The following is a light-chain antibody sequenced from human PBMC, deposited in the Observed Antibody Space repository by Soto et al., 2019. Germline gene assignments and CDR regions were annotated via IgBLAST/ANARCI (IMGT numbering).Light chain of an antibody. CDR1: QTISSW. CDR2: DTS. V-gene: IGKV1-12*01. CDR3: QQANSFPRT. J-gene: IGKJ1*01. Sequence: DIQMTQSPSSLYASVGDRVTITCRASQTISSWLAWYQQKPGSAPKLLIYDTSSLRSGVPSRFSGSASGTDFTLTISNLQPNDSATYYCQQANSFPRTFGQGTKVEIK.